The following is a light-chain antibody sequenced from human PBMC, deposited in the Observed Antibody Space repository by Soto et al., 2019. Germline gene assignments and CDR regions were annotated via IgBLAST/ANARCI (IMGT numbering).Light chain of an antibody. CDR2: AAS. Sequence: DLQMTQSPSSLSASVGDRVTITCRASQSISSYLNWYQQKPGKAPKLLIYAASSLQSGVPSRFSGRRSGTDFTLTSSSLQPEDFAPYYGEQSDNTPWTFGQGTKVDIK. CDR1: QSISSY. J-gene: IGKJ1*01. V-gene: IGKV1-39*01. CDR3: EQSDNTPWT.